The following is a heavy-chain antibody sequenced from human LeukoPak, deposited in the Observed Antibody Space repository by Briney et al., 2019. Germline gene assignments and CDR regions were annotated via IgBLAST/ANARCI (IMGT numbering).Heavy chain of an antibody. J-gene: IGHJ6*03. CDR3: ARSKPWGYCSSGSCYPTYYYYYYMDV. Sequence: GGSLRLSCAASGFTFSSYSMNWVRQAPGRGLEWVSSISSSSNYIYYVDSVKGRFTISRDNAKNSLFLQMNSLRAEDTAVYFCARSKPWGYCSSGSCYPTYYYYYYMDVWGKGTTVTVSS. CDR2: ISSSSNYI. CDR1: GFTFSSYS. V-gene: IGHV3-21*01. D-gene: IGHD2-15*01.